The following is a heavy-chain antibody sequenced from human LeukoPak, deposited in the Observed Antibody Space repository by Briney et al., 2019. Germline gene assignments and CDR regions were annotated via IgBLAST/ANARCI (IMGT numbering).Heavy chain of an antibody. CDR3: ARGVWFGESWAGY. Sequence: GGSLRLSRAASGFTFSSYAMTWVRQAPGKVLEWVSAFSGSAGTTYYADSVKGRFTISRDNSKNTLYLQMNSLKAEDTAVYYCARGVWFGESWAGYWGQGTLVTVSS. CDR1: GFTFSSYA. D-gene: IGHD3-10*01. V-gene: IGHV3-23*01. CDR2: FSGSAGTT. J-gene: IGHJ4*02.